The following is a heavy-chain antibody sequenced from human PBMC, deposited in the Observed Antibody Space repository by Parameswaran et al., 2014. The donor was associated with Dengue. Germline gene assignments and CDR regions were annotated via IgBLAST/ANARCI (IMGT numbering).Heavy chain of an antibody. V-gene: IGHV1-2*02. CDR3: ARETLTFGGLDPN. J-gene: IGHJ3*01. CDR2: INPNSGGT. D-gene: IGHD3-16*01. Sequence: WVRQAPGQGLEWMGWINPNSGGTKFAQKFQGRVTMTRDTSISTAYMELSRLRSDDTAVYYCARETLTFGGLDPNWGQGTMVTVSS.